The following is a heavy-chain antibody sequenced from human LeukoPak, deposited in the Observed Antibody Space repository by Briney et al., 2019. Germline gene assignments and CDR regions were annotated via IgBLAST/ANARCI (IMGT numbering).Heavy chain of an antibody. CDR3: AGNYYDSSGYYYDSGYYFDY. CDR2: IYYSGST. V-gene: IGHV4-39*07. J-gene: IGHJ4*02. Sequence: PSETLSLTCTVSGGSISSSSYYWGWIRQPPGKGLEWIGSIYYSGSTYYNPSLKSRVTISVDTSKNQFSLKLSSVTAADTAVYYCAGNYYDSSGYYYDSGYYFDYWGQGTLVTVSS. D-gene: IGHD3-22*01. CDR1: GGSISSSSYY.